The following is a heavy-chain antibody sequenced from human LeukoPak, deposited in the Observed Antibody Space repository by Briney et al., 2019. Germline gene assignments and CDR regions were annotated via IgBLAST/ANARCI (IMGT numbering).Heavy chain of an antibody. V-gene: IGHV3-7*01. D-gene: IGHD4-17*01. CDR2: IKQDGSEK. CDR1: GFTFSSYW. Sequence: GGSLRLSCAASGFTFSSYWMRWVRQAPGKGLEWVANIKQDGSEKYYADSVKGRFTISRDNSKNTLYLQMNSVRAEDTAVYYCANLLGDYVPFDYWGQGTLVTVSS. CDR3: ANLLGDYVPFDY. J-gene: IGHJ4*02.